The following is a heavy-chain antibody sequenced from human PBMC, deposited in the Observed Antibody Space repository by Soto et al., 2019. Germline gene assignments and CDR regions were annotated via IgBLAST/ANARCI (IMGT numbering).Heavy chain of an antibody. J-gene: IGHJ5*02. V-gene: IGHV3-15*01. Sequence: GGSLRLSCAASGFTFSNAWMSWVRQAPGKGLEWVGRIKSKTDGGTTDYAAPVKGRFTISRDDSKNTLYLQMNSLKTEDTAVYYCTTDYGSGSYYIGSWGQGALVTVSS. D-gene: IGHD3-10*01. CDR1: GFTFSNAW. CDR3: TTDYGSGSYYIGS. CDR2: IKSKTDGGTT.